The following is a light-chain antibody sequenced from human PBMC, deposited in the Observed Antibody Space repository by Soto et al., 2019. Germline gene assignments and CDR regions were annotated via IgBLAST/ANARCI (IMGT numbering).Light chain of an antibody. CDR2: KAS. J-gene: IGKJ2*01. V-gene: IGKV1-5*03. CDR3: QQYHSYPYT. CDR1: QSISSW. Sequence: DIQMTQSPSTLSASVGDRVTITCRASQSISSWLAWYQQNPGKPPKLLIYKASTLETGVPSRFSGSGSGTEFTLTISSLQTDDSATYYCQQYHSYPYTFGQGTKLEIK.